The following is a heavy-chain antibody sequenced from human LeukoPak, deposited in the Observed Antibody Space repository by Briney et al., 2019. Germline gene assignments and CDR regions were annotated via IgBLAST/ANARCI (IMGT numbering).Heavy chain of an antibody. D-gene: IGHD3-16*01. J-gene: IGHJ6*03. CDR1: GFTFSSYG. Sequence: GGSLRLSCAASGFTFSSYGMHWVRQAPGKGLEGVAVMWYDGSDKYYADSVKGRFTISRDNSKNTLYLQMNSLRAKDTAVYYCAKDKDYGYYMDVWGKGTTVTVSS. V-gene: IGHV3-33*06. CDR3: AKDKDYGYYMDV. CDR2: MWYDGSDK.